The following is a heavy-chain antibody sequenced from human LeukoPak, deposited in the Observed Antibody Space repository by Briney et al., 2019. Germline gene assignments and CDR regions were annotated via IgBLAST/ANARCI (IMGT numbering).Heavy chain of an antibody. V-gene: IGHV1-69*01. D-gene: IGHD2-15*01. J-gene: IGHJ5*02. CDR1: GDTFSSYA. CDR3: ARDLGCSGGSCYSPSFWFDP. CDR2: IIPIFGTA. Sequence: ASVKVSCKASGDTFSSYAISWVRQAPGQGLEWMGGIIPIFGTANYAQKFQGRVTITADESTSTAYMELSSLRSEDTAVYYCARDLGCSGGSCYSPSFWFDPWGQGTLVTVSS.